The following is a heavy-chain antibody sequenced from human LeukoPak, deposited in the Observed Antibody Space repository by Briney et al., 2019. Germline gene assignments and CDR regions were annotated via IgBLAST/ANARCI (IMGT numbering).Heavy chain of an antibody. J-gene: IGHJ6*02. V-gene: IGHV3-33*05. Sequence: GGSLRLSCATSGFTFSRHGFHWIRQAPGKGLEWVAAIQYDGSIEYYAESLKGRFTISRDNSKNTLNLELNSLRAEDTAVYYCARGVTGTLSGLYGMGVWGQGTTVTVSS. CDR3: ARGVTGTLSGLYGMGV. CDR1: GFTFSRHG. D-gene: IGHD1-7*01. CDR2: IQYDGSIE.